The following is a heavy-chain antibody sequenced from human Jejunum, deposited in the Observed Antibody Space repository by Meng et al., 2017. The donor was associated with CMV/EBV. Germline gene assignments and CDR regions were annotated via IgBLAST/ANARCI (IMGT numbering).Heavy chain of an antibody. CDR1: GSITSKDHF. J-gene: IGHJ4*02. CDR2: ISSSGRA. Sequence: GSITSKDHFWGWVRQSPGKGLEWIGTISSSGRAYYTPSLQSRVTISTDTSRNQFSLNLNSVTAADTAMYYCARCPTGVLGASRDYWGQGTLVTVSS. V-gene: IGHV4-39*01. CDR3: ARCPTGVLGASRDY. D-gene: IGHD1-26*01.